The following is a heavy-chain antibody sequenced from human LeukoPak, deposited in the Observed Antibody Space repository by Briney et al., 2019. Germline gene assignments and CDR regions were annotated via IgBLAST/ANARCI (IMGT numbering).Heavy chain of an antibody. CDR1: GFTFSGSA. CDR2: IRSKAKSYAR. J-gene: IGHJ4*02. V-gene: IGHV3-73*01. D-gene: IGHD6-13*01. CDR3: TYHSSSWYGVDY. Sequence: PGGSVTLSCAAWGFTFSGSAMQGVRQATGEGGEGGGRIRSKAKSYARAYAASVKGIFTISRDDSKNTAYLQMNRLKTEDTAVYYCTYHSSSWYGVDYWGQGTLVPVSS.